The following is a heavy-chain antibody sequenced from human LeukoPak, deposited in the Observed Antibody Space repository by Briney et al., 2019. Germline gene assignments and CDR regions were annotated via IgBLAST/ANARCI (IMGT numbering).Heavy chain of an antibody. CDR1: GGSISSGGYS. V-gene: IGHV3-15*01. D-gene: IGHD3-10*01. J-gene: IGHJ4*02. CDR3: TTYGSGSYNY. Sequence: PSETLSLTCAVSGGSISSGGYSWSWVRQAPGKGLEWVGRIKSKTDGGTTDYAAPVKGRFTISRDDSKNTLYLQMNSLKTEDTAVYYCTTYGSGSYNYWGQGTLVTVSS. CDR2: IKSKTDGGTT.